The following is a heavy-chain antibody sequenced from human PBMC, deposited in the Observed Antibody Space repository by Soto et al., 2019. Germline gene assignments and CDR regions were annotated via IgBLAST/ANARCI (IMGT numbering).Heavy chain of an antibody. CDR2: VSSAGSTK. CDR1: GFIFSNYG. Sequence: GGSLRLSCAASGFIFSNYGMRWVRQAPGKGREWVAGVSSAGSTKYYADSVKGRFTISRDNSNSTVFLQMNSLRAEHTAVYSCAKDLRYSYGGFFDYWAQGTRSPVSP. D-gene: IGHD5-18*01. V-gene: IGHV3-30*18. J-gene: IGHJ4*02. CDR3: AKDLRYSYGGFFDY.